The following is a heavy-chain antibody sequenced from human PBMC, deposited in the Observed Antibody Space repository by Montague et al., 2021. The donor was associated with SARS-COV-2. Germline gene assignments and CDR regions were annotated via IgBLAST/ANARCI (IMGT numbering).Heavy chain of an antibody. CDR2: IYYSGST. V-gene: IGHV4-59*01. CDR1: GGSISSYY. D-gene: IGHD3-22*01. Sequence: SETLSLTCIVSGGSISSYYWSWIRQPPGKGLEWIGYIYYSGSTNYNPSLKSRVTISVDTSKNQFSLKLSSVTAADTAVYYCARGVTMIVVVMRYNWFDPWGQGTLVTVSS. CDR3: ARGVTMIVVVMRYNWFDP. J-gene: IGHJ5*02.